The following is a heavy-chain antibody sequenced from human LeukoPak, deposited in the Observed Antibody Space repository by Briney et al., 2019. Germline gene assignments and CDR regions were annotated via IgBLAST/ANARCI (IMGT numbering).Heavy chain of an antibody. Sequence: GGSLRLSCAASGFAFSSYSMNWVRQAPGRGLEWVSSIRSSTKSIYYADSVKGRFSISRDNAKNSLYLQMNSLRAEDTAVYYCAREASEAFDIWGQGTTVTVSS. V-gene: IGHV3-21*01. CDR1: GFAFSSYS. D-gene: IGHD6-6*01. CDR2: IRSSTKSI. CDR3: AREASEAFDI. J-gene: IGHJ3*02.